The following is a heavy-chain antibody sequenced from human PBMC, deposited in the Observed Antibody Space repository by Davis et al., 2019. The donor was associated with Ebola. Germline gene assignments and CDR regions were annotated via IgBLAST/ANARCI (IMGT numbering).Heavy chain of an antibody. CDR1: GGSITSSY. CDR3: ARHGRAAGMSWFDP. Sequence: MPSETLSLTCTVSGGSITSSYWTWIRQPPGKGLEWIGYIYYNAVTIYNPSLKSRVTISVDMSKNQFSLNLISVTAADTAVYYCARHGRAAGMSWFDPWGQGALVTVSS. J-gene: IGHJ5*02. D-gene: IGHD6-13*01. CDR2: IYYNAVT. V-gene: IGHV4-59*08.